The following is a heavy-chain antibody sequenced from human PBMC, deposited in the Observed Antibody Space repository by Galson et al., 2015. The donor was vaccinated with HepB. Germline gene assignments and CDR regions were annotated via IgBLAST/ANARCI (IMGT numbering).Heavy chain of an antibody. CDR2: IDSAERGT. Sequence: SLRLSCAATSGFTFNNNKIHWVRHVQGKGLVWVAYIDSAERGTKYADSVKGRFTIPRDNARNTVFLQMNSLRVEDTAVYFCGRSRGASGYHYDYWGQGTLVAVSS. CDR1: GFTFNNNK. D-gene: IGHD3-22*01. V-gene: IGHV3-74*03. J-gene: IGHJ4*02. CDR3: GRSRGASGYHYDY.